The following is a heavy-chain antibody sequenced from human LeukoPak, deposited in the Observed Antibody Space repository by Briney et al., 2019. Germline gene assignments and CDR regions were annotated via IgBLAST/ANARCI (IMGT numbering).Heavy chain of an antibody. CDR3: ARDGRGYNWNDVPIDH. V-gene: IGHV1-46*01. D-gene: IGHD1-1*01. J-gene: IGHJ4*02. Sequence: ASVKVSCKASGYTFTSYYMHWVRQAPGQGLEWMGIINPSGGSTSYAQKFQGRVTMTRDMSTSTVYMELSSLRSEDTAVYYCARDGRGYNWNDVPIDHWGQGTLVTVSS. CDR1: GYTFTSYY. CDR2: INPSGGST.